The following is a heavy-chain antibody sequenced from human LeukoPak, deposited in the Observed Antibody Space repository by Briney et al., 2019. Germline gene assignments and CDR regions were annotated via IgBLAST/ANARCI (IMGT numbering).Heavy chain of an antibody. CDR1: GGSVSSGSYY. V-gene: IGHV4-61*01. D-gene: IGHD3-10*01. CDR2: IYYSGST. J-gene: IGHJ3*02. CDR3: AKGNRGLLWFGESMLGAFDI. Sequence: SETLSLTCTVSGGSVSSGSYYWSWIRQPPGKGLEWIGYIYYSGSTNYNPSLKSRVTISVDTSKNQFSLKLSSVTAADTAVYYCAKGNRGLLWFGESMLGAFDIWGQGTMVTVSS.